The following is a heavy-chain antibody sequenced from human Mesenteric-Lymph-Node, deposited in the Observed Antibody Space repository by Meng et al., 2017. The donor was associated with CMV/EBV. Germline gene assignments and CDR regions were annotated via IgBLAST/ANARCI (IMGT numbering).Heavy chain of an antibody. J-gene: IGHJ4*02. Sequence: ASVKVSCKASGYTFTGYYVHWVRQAPGQGLEWMGWINPNSGGTNYAQKFQGRVTMTRDTSISTAYMELSRLRSDDTAVYYCARDSDPDDCSSTSCYSVPLFVWGQGTLVTVSS. CDR3: ARDSDPDDCSSTSCYSVPLFV. D-gene: IGHD2-2*02. CDR1: GYTFTGYY. CDR2: INPNSGGT. V-gene: IGHV1-2*02.